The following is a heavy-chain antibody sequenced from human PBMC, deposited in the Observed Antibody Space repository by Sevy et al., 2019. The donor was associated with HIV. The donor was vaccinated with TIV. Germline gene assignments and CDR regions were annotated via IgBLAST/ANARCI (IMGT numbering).Heavy chain of an antibody. J-gene: IGHJ4*02. V-gene: IGHV3-49*04. CDR3: TRWKGLQSIFDY. Sequence: GGSLRLSCTTSGFTFGDYAMNWVRQAPGKGLEWVAFLKSKADGGTVDHAASVKGRFTISRDDSKSIAYLQMKDLTTEDAGVYYCTRWKGLQSIFDYWGQGALVTVSS. D-gene: IGHD2-21*01. CDR1: GFTFGDYA. CDR2: LKSKADGGTV.